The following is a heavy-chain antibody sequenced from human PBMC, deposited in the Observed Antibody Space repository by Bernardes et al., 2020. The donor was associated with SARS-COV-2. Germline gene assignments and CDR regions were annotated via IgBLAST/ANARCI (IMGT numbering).Heavy chain of an antibody. CDR3: ARDGGDYGDYLDAFDI. D-gene: IGHD4-17*01. CDR1: GYTFTSYY. J-gene: IGHJ3*02. Sequence: ASVKVSCKASGYTFTSYYMHWVRQAPGQGLEWMGIINPSGGSTSYAQKFQGRVTMTRDTSTSTVYMELSSLRSEDTAVYYCARDGGDYGDYLDAFDIWGQGTMVTVSS. V-gene: IGHV1-46*01. CDR2: INPSGGST.